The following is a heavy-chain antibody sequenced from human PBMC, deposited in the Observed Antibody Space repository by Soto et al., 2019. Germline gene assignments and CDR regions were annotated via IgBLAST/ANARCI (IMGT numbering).Heavy chain of an antibody. V-gene: IGHV3-30*03. Sequence: QVQLVESGGGVVQPGRSLRLSCAASGFTFSSYGMHWVRQAPGKGLEWVAVISYDGSNKYYADSVKGRFTISRDNSKNPXYXXMNSLRAEDKAVYYCATEYYYAGSGYYSIYYGMDVWGQGTTVTVSS. CDR3: ATEYYYAGSGYYSIYYGMDV. J-gene: IGHJ6*02. CDR2: ISYDGSNK. CDR1: GFTFSSYG. D-gene: IGHD3-22*01.